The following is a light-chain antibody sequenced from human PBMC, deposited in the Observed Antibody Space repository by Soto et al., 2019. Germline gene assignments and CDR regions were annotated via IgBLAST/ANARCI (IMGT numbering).Light chain of an antibody. J-gene: IGLJ3*02. CDR3: SSYAGSNNWV. Sequence: QSVLTQPASVSGSPGQSITISCTGSSSAFANYNLVSWHQQHPGKAPKLMIYEDSKRPSGVSNRFSGSKSGNTASLTISGLQADDEADYYCSSYAGSNNWVFGGGTKLTVL. V-gene: IGLV2-23*01. CDR1: SSAFANYNL. CDR2: EDS.